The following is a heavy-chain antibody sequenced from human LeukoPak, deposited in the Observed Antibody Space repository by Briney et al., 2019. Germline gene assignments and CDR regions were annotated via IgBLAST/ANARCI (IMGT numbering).Heavy chain of an antibody. CDR3: ARGQSSGWYEDDY. CDR2: ISAYNGNT. CDR1: GGSFRSYG. V-gene: IGHV1-18*01. D-gene: IGHD6-19*01. J-gene: IGHJ4*02. Sequence: ASVKVSCKASGGSFRSYGLNWVRQAPGQGLEWMGWISAYNGNTSYAQKLQGRVTMTTDTSTSTAYMELRSLRSDDTAVYYCARGQSSGWYEDDYWGQGTLVTVSS.